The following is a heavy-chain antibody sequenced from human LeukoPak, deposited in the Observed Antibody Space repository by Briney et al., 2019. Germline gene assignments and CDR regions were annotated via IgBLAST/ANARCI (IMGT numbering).Heavy chain of an antibody. J-gene: IGHJ4*02. D-gene: IGHD3-22*01. CDR1: GFTFSSYV. CDR3: AKVGSGYDRSGYYDN. Sequence: GGSLRLSCAASGFTFSSYVMTWVRQAPGRGLEWVSGISGSAGNTYYADSVKGRFTISRDNSKNTLDLQMNSLRAEDTAEYYCAKVGSGYDRSGYYDNWGQGTLVTVSS. V-gene: IGHV3-23*01. CDR2: ISGSAGNT.